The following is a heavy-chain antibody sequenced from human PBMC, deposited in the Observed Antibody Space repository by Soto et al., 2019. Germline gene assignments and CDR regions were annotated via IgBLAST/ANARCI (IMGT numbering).Heavy chain of an antibody. V-gene: IGHV3-21*01. CDR3: ARDRLDFWSGYNGMDV. CDR1: GFTFSSYS. CDR2: ISSSSSYI. Sequence: GGSLRLSCAASGFTFSSYSMNWVRQAPGKGLEWVSSISSSSSYIYYADSVKGRFTISRDNAKNSLYLQMNSLRAEDTAVYYCARDRLDFWSGYNGMDVWGQGTTVTVSS. J-gene: IGHJ6*02. D-gene: IGHD3-3*01.